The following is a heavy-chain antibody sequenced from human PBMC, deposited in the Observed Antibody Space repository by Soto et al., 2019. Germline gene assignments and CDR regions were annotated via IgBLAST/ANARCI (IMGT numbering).Heavy chain of an antibody. V-gene: IGHV4-39*01. J-gene: IGHJ4*02. CDR2: IYYSGST. CDR3: ARLGKWEPNYFDY. CDR1: GGSISSSSYY. D-gene: IGHD1-26*01. Sequence: PSETLSLTCTVSGGSISSSSYYWGWIRQPPGKGLEWIGSIYYSGSTYYNPSLKSRVTISVDTSKNQFSLKLSSVTAADTAVYYWARLGKWEPNYFDYGGQGTLVTVSS.